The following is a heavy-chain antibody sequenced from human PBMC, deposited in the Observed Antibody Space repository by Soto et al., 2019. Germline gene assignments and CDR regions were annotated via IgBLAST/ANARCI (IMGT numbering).Heavy chain of an antibody. V-gene: IGHV2-5*02. Sequence: QITLNESGPTVVRPTEPLTLTCRFSGFSLTTSGVGVGWIRQSPGKAPEWLALIYWDDDKRYSASLKSRLTITKDTSKNHVVLTVSDLDPTDRATYYCAHRVLRTVFGLVTTTAIYFDFWGQGTPVAVSS. CDR2: IYWDDDK. CDR3: AHRVLRTVFGLVTTTAIYFDF. J-gene: IGHJ4*02. CDR1: GFSLTTSGVG. D-gene: IGHD3-3*01.